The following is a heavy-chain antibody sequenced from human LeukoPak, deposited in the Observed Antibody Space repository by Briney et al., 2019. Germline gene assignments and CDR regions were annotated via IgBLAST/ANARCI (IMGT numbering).Heavy chain of an antibody. CDR3: ARRISGDYGNWLDP. CDR1: GGSISNYY. CDR2: VYHSGNT. V-gene: IGHV4-59*01. J-gene: IGHJ5*02. D-gene: IGHD4-17*01. Sequence: SETLSLTCTVSGGSISNYYWNWIRQPPGKRLEWIGSVYHSGNTNYSPSLGSRVIMSVDTSKNQFSLELTSLTATDTAVYYCARRISGDYGNWLDPWGQGILVTVSS.